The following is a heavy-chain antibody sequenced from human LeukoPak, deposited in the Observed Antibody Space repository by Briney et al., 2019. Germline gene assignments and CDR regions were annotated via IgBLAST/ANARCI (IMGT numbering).Heavy chain of an antibody. J-gene: IGHJ3*01. CDR1: GGSISSSSYY. CDR3: ARLSYGSPIG. D-gene: IGHD3-10*01. Sequence: SETLSLTCTVSGGSISSSSYYWGWIRQPPGKGLEWIGSIYYSGSTYYNPSLKSRVTISVDTSKNQFSLKLSSVTAADTAVYYCARLSYGSPIGWGQGTMVTVPS. CDR2: IYYSGST. V-gene: IGHV4-39*01.